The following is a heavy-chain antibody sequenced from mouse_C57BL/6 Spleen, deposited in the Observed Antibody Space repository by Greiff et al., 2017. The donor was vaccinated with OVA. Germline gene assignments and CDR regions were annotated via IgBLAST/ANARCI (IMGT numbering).Heavy chain of an antibody. J-gene: IGHJ2*01. V-gene: IGHV1-72*01. D-gene: IGHD1-1*01. CDR2: IDPNSGGT. Sequence: QVQLQQPGAELVKPGASVKLSCKASGYTFTSYWMHWVKQRPGRGLEWIGRIDPNSGGTKYNEKFKSKATLTVDEPSSTAYMQLSSLISEDSAVYYCARSGTTVVGRPYYFGYWGQGTTRTVAS. CDR3: ARSGTTVVGRPYYFGY. CDR1: GYTFTSYW.